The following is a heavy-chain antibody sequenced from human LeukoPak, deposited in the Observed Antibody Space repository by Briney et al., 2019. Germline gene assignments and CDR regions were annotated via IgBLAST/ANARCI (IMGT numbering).Heavy chain of an antibody. V-gene: IGHV4-59*01. J-gene: IGHJ6*03. CDR2: MYYSGST. CDR1: GGSISSYY. CDR3: ARGGRYMSASWYRSVYYYMDV. D-gene: IGHD6-13*01. Sequence: SETLSLTCTVSGGSISSYYWSWIRQPPGKGLEWIGYMYYSGSTNYNPSLKSRVTISVDTSKNQFSLTLSSVTAADTAVYFCARGGRYMSASWYRSVYYYMDVWGKGTTVTVSS.